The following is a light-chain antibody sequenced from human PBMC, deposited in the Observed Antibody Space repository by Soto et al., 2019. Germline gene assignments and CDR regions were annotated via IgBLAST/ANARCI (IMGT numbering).Light chain of an antibody. CDR3: QQYSSYSPWT. CDR2: DAS. CDR1: HSVKNY. J-gene: IGKJ1*01. Sequence: DIQMTQSPSTLSASVGYRFTITCRARHSVKNYLAWYQQKPGMAPKLLIYDASYLEGGVPSRFSGSGSGTEFTLTISSLQPDDFAIYYCQQYSSYSPWTFGQGTRVEIK. V-gene: IGKV1-5*01.